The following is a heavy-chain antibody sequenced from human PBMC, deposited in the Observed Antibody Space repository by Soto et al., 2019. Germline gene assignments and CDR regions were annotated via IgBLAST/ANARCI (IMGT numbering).Heavy chain of an antibody. J-gene: IGHJ4*02. CDR1: GITVSTNY. CDR2: IYSDVKT. CDR3: ATDYYFDY. V-gene: IGHV3-53*01. Sequence: GGSLRLSYAASGITVSTNYMSWVRQAPGKGLEWVSVIYSDVKTYYADSVKGRFTISRDNAKNSLYLQMNSLRAEDTAVYYCATDYYFDYWGQGTQVTVSS.